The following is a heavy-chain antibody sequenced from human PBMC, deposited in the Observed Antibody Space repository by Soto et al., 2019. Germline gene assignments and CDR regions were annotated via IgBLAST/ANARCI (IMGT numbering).Heavy chain of an antibody. Sequence: TSETLSLTCTVSGGSISSYYWIWIRQPPGKGLEWIGYIYYSGSTNYNPSLKSRVTISVDTSKNQFSLKLSSVTAADTAVYYCARGSDFWSGSYYYYMDVWGKGTTVTVSS. CDR2: IYYSGST. D-gene: IGHD3-3*01. CDR3: ARGSDFWSGSYYYYMDV. V-gene: IGHV4-59*01. CDR1: GGSISSYY. J-gene: IGHJ6*03.